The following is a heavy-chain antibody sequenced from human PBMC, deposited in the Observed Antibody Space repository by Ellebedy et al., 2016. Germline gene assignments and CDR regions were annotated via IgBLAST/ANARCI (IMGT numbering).Heavy chain of an antibody. J-gene: IGHJ5*02. V-gene: IGHV3-23*01. CDR2: ISGSGGST. D-gene: IGHD6-13*01. CDR3: AKNGRIAASEMDP. Sequence: GESLKISXAASGFTFSSYAMSWVRQAPGKGLEWVSAISGSGGSTYYADSVKGRFTISRDNSKNTLYLQMNSLRAEDTAVYYCAKNGRIAASEMDPWGQGTLVTVSS. CDR1: GFTFSSYA.